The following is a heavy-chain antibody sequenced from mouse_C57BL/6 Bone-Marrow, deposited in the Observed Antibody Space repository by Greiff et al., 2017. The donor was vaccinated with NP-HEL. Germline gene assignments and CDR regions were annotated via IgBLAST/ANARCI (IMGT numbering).Heavy chain of an antibody. D-gene: IGHD2-3*01. CDR1: GYTFTSYW. Sequence: VQLQQSGTVLARPGASVKMSCKTSGYTFTSYWITWVKQRPGQGLEWIGDIYPGSGSINYNEKFKSKATLTVDTSSSTAYMQLSSLTSEDSAVYYCAIHDGQGDYWGQGTTLTVSS. J-gene: IGHJ2*01. CDR2: IYPGSGSI. V-gene: IGHV1-55*01. CDR3: AIHDGQGDY.